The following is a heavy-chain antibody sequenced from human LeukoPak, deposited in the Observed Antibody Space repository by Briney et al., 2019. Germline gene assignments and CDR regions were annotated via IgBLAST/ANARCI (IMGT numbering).Heavy chain of an antibody. CDR1: GFTFSSYS. V-gene: IGHV3-21*01. CDR2: ISSSSSYI. CDR3: ARDYYYDSSGYSFFFDY. Sequence: GGSLRLSCAASGFTFSSYSMNWVRQAPGKGLEWVSSISSSSSYIYYADSVMGRFTISRDNAKNSLYLQMYSLRAEDTAVYYCARDYYYDSSGYSFFFDYWGQGTLVTVSS. D-gene: IGHD3-22*01. J-gene: IGHJ4*02.